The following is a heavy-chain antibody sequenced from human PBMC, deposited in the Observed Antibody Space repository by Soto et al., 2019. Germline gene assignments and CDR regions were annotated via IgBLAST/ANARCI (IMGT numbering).Heavy chain of an antibody. D-gene: IGHD1-26*01. CDR3: AREARGGSYYYYYGMDV. CDR1: GYTFTSYG. CDR2: ISAYNGNT. J-gene: IGHJ6*02. Sequence: GASVKVSCKASGYTFTSYGISWVRQAPGQGLEWMGWISAYNGNTNYAQKLQGRVTMTTDTSTSTAYMELRSLRSDDTAVYYGAREARGGSYYYYYGMDVWGQGTTVTVSS. V-gene: IGHV1-18*01.